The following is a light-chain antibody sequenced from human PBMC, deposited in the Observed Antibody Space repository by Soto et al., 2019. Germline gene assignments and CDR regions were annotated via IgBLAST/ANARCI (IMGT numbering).Light chain of an antibody. J-gene: IGLJ1*01. CDR2: SSN. CDR3: AAWDDRLNAYV. CDR1: SSTIGSNA. V-gene: IGLV1-44*01. Sequence: QSVLTQPPSASGTPGQRVTISCSGSSSTIGSNAVDWYQQLPRTAPKLLIYSSNQRPSGVPDRFSGSKSGTSASLAISGLQSDDESDYYCAAWDDRLNAYVFGTGTKLTVL.